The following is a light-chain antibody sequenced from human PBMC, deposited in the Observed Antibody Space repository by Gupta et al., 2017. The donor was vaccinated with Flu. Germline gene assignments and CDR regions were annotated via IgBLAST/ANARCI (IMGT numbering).Light chain of an antibody. CDR3: QQSKSSPWT. J-gene: IGKJ1*01. CDR1: QNIQKY. Sequence: PSSLSASVGDRVSITCRASQNIQKYLNWYQHKPGEAPKLLIFSAFNVHMGVPSRFSGSGSGTEFTLTISSVQPEDFATYYCQQSKSSPWTFGQGTKVEV. CDR2: SAF. V-gene: IGKV1-39*01.